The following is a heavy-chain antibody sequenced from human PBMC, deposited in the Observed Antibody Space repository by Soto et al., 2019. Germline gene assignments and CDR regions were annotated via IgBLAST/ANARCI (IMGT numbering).Heavy chain of an antibody. CDR2: IYPGDSDT. CDR3: ASQNDAGRVWYYGMDV. J-gene: IGHJ6*02. V-gene: IGHV5-51*01. Sequence: GESLKISCKASGYSFTSYWIGWVRQMPGKGLDWMGIIYPGDSDTRYSPSFQGQVTISADRAISTAYLQWSSLKASDTAMYYCASQNDAGRVWYYGMDVWGQGTTVTVSS. D-gene: IGHD1-1*01. CDR1: GYSFTSYW.